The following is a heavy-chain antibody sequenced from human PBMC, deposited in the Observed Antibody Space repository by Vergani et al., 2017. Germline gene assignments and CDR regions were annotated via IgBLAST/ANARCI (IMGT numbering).Heavy chain of an antibody. Sequence: QVQLHESGPGLVKPSETLSLIYSVSGVSMQSGSFYWTWIRQTAERRLEWMGRVYPSGTTNYNPSLNGRVTIFVDKSKNLLSLRLNSVTAADTAVYYCARDSWTSELRGVYWFDTWGQGTLVSVSS. CDR3: ARDSWTSELRGVYWFDT. J-gene: IGHJ5*02. D-gene: IGHD3-10*01. CDR1: GVSMQSGSFY. CDR2: VYPSGTT. V-gene: IGHV4-61*02.